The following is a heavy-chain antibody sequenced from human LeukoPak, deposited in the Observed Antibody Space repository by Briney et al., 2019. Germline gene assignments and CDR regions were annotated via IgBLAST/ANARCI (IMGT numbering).Heavy chain of an antibody. CDR1: GFTFRSYS. CDR2: IGSRCGYI. J-gene: IGHJ4*02. CDR3: ARGNYYGSGSHPVDY. Sequence: GGSLRLSCAASGFTFRSYSMNWVRQDPGKGLEWVSSIGSRCGYIHYADSVKGRFTISRDNAKNSLYLQMNSLRAEDTAVYYCARGNYYGSGSHPVDYWGQGTLVTVSS. D-gene: IGHD3-10*01. V-gene: IGHV3-21*01.